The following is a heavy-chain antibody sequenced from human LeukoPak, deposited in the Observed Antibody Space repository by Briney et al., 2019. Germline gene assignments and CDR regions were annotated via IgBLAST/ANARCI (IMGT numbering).Heavy chain of an antibody. V-gene: IGHV4-39*01. CDR1: GGSISTTTNS. D-gene: IGHD1-26*01. Sequence: PSETLSLTCNVSGGSISTTTNSWGWAWIRQRPTKGLEWIGSIYYGGSPYYTSSLKSRVTISVDTSKKQFSLKLASLTAADTAVYYCARRPIVGSTGFYFDPWGPGTLVTVSS. CDR3: ARRPIVGSTGFYFDP. CDR2: IYYGGSP. J-gene: IGHJ5*02.